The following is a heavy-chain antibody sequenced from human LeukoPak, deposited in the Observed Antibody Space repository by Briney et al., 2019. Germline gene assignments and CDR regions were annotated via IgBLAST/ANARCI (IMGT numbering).Heavy chain of an antibody. CDR3: AKIRFLEEGVFDI. Sequence: HPGRSLRLSCAASGFTFSSYGMHWVRQAPGKGLEWVAVICYDGSNKYYADSVKGRFTISRDNSKNTLYLQMNSLRAEDTAVYYCAKIRFLEEGVFDIWGQGTMVTVSS. CDR2: ICYDGSNK. J-gene: IGHJ3*02. V-gene: IGHV3-33*06. D-gene: IGHD3-3*01. CDR1: GFTFSSYG.